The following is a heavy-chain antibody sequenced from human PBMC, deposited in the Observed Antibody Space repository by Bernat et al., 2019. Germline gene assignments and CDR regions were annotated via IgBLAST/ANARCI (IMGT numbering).Heavy chain of an antibody. V-gene: IGHV3-48*03. J-gene: IGHJ4*02. CDR3: GREPPEEWGTTNCYAFHYFDY. CDR2: ITSSGGTI. D-gene: IGHD2-2*01. Sequence: EVQLVESGGGLVQPGGSLRLSCAARGFIFSSYEMNWVRQAPGKGPEWVSYITSSGGTIYADSVKGRFTISRDNAKNSLYLQMNSLTAEDTAVYDCGREPPEEWGTTNCYAFHYFDYWGQGALVTVSS. CDR1: GFIFSSYE.